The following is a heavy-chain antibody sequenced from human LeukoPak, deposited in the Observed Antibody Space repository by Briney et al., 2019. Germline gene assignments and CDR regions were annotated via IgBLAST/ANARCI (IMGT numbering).Heavy chain of an antibody. V-gene: IGHV4-34*01. CDR1: GGSFSGYY. CDR2: INHSGST. CDR3: ARGKLSRYCSSTSCYRAGFDY. D-gene: IGHD2-2*01. Sequence: SETLSLTCAVYGGSFSGYYWSWIRQPPGKGLEWIGEINHSGSTNYNPSLKSRVTISVDTSKNQFSLKLSSVTAADTAVYYCARGKLSRYCSSTSCYRAGFDYWGQGTLVTVSS. J-gene: IGHJ4*02.